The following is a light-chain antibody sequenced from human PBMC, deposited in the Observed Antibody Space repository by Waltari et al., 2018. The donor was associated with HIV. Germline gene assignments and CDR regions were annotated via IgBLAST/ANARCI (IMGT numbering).Light chain of an antibody. J-gene: IGLJ2*01. Sequence: SFVPTQPPSVXVAXGQTARXTCGANNIGSKNVHWYQQKSVQAPVLVVYADVGRPSGIPERFSGSNXGNTAILTISRVEAGDEADYYCQVWDSSSDHLFGXXXKLTVL. CDR1: NIGSKN. CDR2: ADV. CDR3: QVWDSSSDHL. V-gene: IGLV3-21*02.